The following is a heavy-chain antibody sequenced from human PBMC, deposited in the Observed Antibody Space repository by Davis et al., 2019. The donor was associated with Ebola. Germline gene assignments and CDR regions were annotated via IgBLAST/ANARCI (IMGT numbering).Heavy chain of an antibody. Sequence: GSLRLSCAVYGGSFSGYYWRWIRQPLGKGLEWIGEINHSGSTNYNPSLKSRVTISVDTSKNQFSLKLCSVTAADTAVYYCAREGFWSGYRSRFDYWGQGTLVTVSS. CDR3: AREGFWSGYRSRFDY. CDR1: GGSFSGYY. J-gene: IGHJ4*02. V-gene: IGHV4-34*01. CDR2: INHSGST. D-gene: IGHD3-3*01.